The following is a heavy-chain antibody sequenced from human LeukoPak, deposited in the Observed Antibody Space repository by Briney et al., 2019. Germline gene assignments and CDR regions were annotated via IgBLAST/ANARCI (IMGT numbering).Heavy chain of an antibody. Sequence: PSETLSLTCAVSGGSISSSNWWSWVRQPPGKGLEWIGEIYHSGSTNYNPSLKSRVTISVDKSKNQFSLKLSSVTAADTAVYYCARGSLIAVAGTGFSGWFDPWGQGTLVTVSS. CDR1: GGSISSSNW. D-gene: IGHD6-19*01. J-gene: IGHJ5*02. V-gene: IGHV4-4*02. CDR3: ARGSLIAVAGTGFSGWFDP. CDR2: IYHSGST.